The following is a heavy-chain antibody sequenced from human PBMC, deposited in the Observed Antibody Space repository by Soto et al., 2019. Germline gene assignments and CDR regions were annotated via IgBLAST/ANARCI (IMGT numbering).Heavy chain of an antibody. J-gene: IGHJ3*02. V-gene: IGHV3-23*01. CDR2: ISGSSGST. D-gene: IGHD6-13*01. Sequence: GGSLRLSCAASGFTFSSYAMSWVRQAPGKGLEWVSAISGSSGSTYYADSVKGRFTISRDNSKNTLYPQMNSLRAEDTAVYYCAKAHMGAAGPDIDIWGQGTMVTVSS. CDR1: GFTFSSYA. CDR3: AKAHMGAAGPDIDI.